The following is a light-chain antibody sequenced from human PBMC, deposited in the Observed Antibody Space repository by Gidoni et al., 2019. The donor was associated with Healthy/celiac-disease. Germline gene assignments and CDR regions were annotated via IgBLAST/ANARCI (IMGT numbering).Light chain of an antibody. V-gene: IGKV4-1*01. CDR1: QSVLYSSNNKNY. CDR2: WAS. J-gene: IGKJ1*01. Sequence: DNVMTQSPDSLAVSLGERATINCKSSQSVLYSSNNKNYLAWYQQKPGQPPKLLIYWASTRESGVPDRFSGSGSGTDFTLTISSLQAEDVAVYYCQQYYSTLWTFGQGTKVEIK. CDR3: QQYYSTLWT.